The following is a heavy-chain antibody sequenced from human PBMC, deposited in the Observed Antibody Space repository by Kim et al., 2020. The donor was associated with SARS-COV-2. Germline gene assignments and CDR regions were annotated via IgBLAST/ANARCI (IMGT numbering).Heavy chain of an antibody. V-gene: IGHV4-4*02. CDR2: IYHSGKT. CDR3: AGGAYGYDTVTGSSTAEYFQY. CDR1: GDSVSSSHW. D-gene: IGHD3-9*01. Sequence: SETLSLTCAVSGDSVSSSHWWTWVRQAPGKGLEWIGEIYHSGKTTYNPSLKGRVTISVDKSKNQFSLKVISVTAADTAVYFCAGGAYGYDTVTGSSTAEYFQYWGPGALVIVSS. J-gene: IGHJ1*01.